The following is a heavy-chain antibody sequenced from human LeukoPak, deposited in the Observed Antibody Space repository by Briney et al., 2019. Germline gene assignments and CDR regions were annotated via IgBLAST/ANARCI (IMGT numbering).Heavy chain of an antibody. D-gene: IGHD6-6*01. CDR1: GFTFSSYS. CDR3: ASAVTAARAPRFDY. V-gene: IGHV3-21*01. Sequence: GGSLRLSCAASGFTFSSYSMNWVRQAPGKGLEWVSSISSSSSYIYYADSVKGRFTISRDNAKNSLYLQMNSLRAEDTAVYYCASAVTAARAPRFDYWGQGTLVTVSS. J-gene: IGHJ4*02. CDR2: ISSSSSYI.